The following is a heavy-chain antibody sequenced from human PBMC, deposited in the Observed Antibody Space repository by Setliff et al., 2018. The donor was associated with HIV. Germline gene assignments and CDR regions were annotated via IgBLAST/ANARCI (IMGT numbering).Heavy chain of an antibody. CDR2: FYYTGST. CDR3: ARHTVFVRYFDH. CDR1: AASIRSHY. Sequence: SETLSLTCTVSAASIRSHYWSWIRQSPGKGLEWIGNFYYTGSTDYNPSFKSRVTILLDKSNNQISLNLSSATAADTAVYYCARHTVFVRYFDHWGQGMLVTVSS. V-gene: IGHV4-59*11. J-gene: IGHJ4*02. D-gene: IGHD2-2*02.